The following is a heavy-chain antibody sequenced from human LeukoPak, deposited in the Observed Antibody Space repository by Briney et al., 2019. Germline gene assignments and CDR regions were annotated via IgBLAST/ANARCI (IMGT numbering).Heavy chain of an antibody. CDR2: ISSSGSTI. D-gene: IGHD3-22*01. Sequence: GGSLRLSCAASGFTFSDYCMSWIRQAPGKGLEWVSYISSSGSTIYYADSVKGRFTISRDNAKNSLYLQMNSLRAEDTAVYYCARCGARDYYDSSGYNNWFDPWGQGTLVTVSS. CDR3: ARCGARDYYDSSGYNNWFDP. CDR1: GFTFSDYC. J-gene: IGHJ5*02. V-gene: IGHV3-11*01.